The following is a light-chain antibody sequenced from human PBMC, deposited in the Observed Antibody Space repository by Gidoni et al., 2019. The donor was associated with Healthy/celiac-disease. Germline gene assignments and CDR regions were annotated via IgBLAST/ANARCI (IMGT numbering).Light chain of an antibody. Sequence: QSALTQPASVSVSPGQSITISCTGTSSDFGGYNYVSWYQQHPGKAPKLMIYEVSNRPSGVSNRFSGSKSGNTASLTFSGLQAEDEADYYCSSHTSSSTPVVFGGGTKLTVL. CDR3: SSHTSSSTPVV. CDR2: EVS. V-gene: IGLV2-14*01. J-gene: IGLJ2*01. CDR1: SSDFGGYNY.